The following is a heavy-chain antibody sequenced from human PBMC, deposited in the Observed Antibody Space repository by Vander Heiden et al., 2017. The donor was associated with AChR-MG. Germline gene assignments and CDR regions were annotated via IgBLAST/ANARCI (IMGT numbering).Heavy chain of an antibody. CDR1: GYIFTNYG. Sequence: QVQLVQSGVEVKKPGASVMVSCKASGYIFTNYGITWVRQAPGQGLEWMGWIDTYTNKPKYAEKIQGRVTMTADTSTNTVYMELRSLRSDDTAVYYCAQGLLQYDHWGQGTLVAVSS. J-gene: IGHJ4*02. CDR3: AQGLLQYDH. V-gene: IGHV1-18*04. CDR2: IDTYTNKP.